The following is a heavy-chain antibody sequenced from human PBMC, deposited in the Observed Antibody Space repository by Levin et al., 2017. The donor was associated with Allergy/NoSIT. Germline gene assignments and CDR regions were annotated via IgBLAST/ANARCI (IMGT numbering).Heavy chain of an antibody. D-gene: IGHD3-9*01. CDR1: GFSLSTSGVG. Sequence: SGPTLVKPTQTLTLTCTFSGFSLSTSGVGVGWIRQPPGKALEWLALIYWDDDKRYSPSLKSRLTITKDTSKNQVVLTMTNMDPVDTATYYCAHFVGFDWLLLDAFDIWGQGTMVTVSS. CDR3: AHFVGFDWLLLDAFDI. J-gene: IGHJ3*02. CDR2: IYWDDDK. V-gene: IGHV2-5*02.